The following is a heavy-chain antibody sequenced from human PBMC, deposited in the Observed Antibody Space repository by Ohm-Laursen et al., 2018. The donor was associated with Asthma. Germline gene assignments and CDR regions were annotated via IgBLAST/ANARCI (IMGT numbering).Heavy chain of an antibody. CDR2: IYPGGAT. CDR3: AREWAGMLVGATHRGFDP. CDR1: GFSVSRHF. J-gene: IGHJ5*02. D-gene: IGHD1-26*01. V-gene: IGHV3-53*01. Sequence: SLRLSCSASGFSVSRHFMNWIRQGPEKGLEWVSDIYPGGATFYADSVKGRFTISRDDSKNTLNLQMSSLRGDDTAVYYCAREWAGMLVGATHRGFDPWGQGTLVTVSS.